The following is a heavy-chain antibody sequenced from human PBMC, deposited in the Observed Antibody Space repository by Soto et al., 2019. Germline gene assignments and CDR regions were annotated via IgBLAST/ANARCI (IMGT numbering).Heavy chain of an antibody. D-gene: IGHD3-10*01. CDR2: MYYSGGS. V-gene: IGHV4-39*01. J-gene: IGHJ4*02. Sequence: PSETLSLTCTVSGGSINNGNYFWGWIRQPPGKGLEWIASMYYSGGSYYNPSLKSRVTISADTSKNQFSLKLRSVTAADTAVYYFSKILVGAARQSGHDSWGQGTLVTVSS. CDR3: SKILVGAARQSGHDS. CDR1: GGSINNGNYF.